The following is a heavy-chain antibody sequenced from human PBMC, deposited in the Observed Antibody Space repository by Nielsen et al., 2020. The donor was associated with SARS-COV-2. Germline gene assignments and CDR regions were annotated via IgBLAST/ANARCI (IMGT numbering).Heavy chain of an antibody. J-gene: IGHJ4*02. CDR1: GGSISSYY. D-gene: IGHD3-22*01. CDR2: ISYPGSP. V-gene: IGHV4-59*08. CDR3: ARRGGATSGYWTSQTYHFDY. Sequence: GSLRLPCTVSGGSISSYYWSWIRQPPGKGLEWIGYISYPGSPNYNPSLKSRVTISVDTSKNQFSLKLNSVTAADTAVYYCARRGGATSGYWTSQTYHFDYWGQGTLVTVSS.